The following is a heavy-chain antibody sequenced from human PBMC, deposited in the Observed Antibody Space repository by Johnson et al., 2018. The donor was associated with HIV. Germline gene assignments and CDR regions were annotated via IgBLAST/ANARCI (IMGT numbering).Heavy chain of an antibody. CDR3: ARDRHCGGDCYTDDAFDI. V-gene: IGHV3-11*04. CDR2: ISSSGSTI. CDR1: GFTFSDYY. J-gene: IGHJ3*02. D-gene: IGHD2-21*02. Sequence: QVQLVESGGGLVKPGGSLRLSCAASGFTFSDYYMSWIRQAPGKGLEWVSYISSSGSTIYYADSVKGRFTISRDNAKNSLYLQMNSLRADDTAVYYCARDRHCGGDCYTDDAFDIWGQGTMVTVSS.